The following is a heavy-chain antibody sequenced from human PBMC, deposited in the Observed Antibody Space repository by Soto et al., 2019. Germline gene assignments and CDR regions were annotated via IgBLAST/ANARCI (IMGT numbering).Heavy chain of an antibody. Sequence: VQFVQSGAELKKPGSSVRVSCRASGGTIKTYTLSWVRQAPGQGLEWMGAFIPSFPAPNFAQRFKGRLTLTADESTNTGFMELGGLRHEDTALYFCATGEVVPSFPNWLDTWGQGTHVIVSS. D-gene: IGHD2-21*01. CDR1: GGTIKTYT. CDR3: ATGEVVPSFPNWLDT. CDR2: FIPSFPAP. J-gene: IGHJ5*02. V-gene: IGHV1-69*12.